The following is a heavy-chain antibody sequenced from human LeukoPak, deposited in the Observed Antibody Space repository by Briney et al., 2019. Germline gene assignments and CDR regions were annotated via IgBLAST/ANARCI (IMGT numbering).Heavy chain of an antibody. CDR3: APLPGSGWPAMGGAGTRGLFDY. V-gene: IGHV3-23*01. CDR2: ISGSGGNV. CDR1: GFTFSSYA. Sequence: GGSLRPSCAASGFTFSSYAMNWVRQAPGKGLEWVSAISGSGGNVYYADSVKGRLTISRDNSKNTLYLQMNRLRAEDTAVYYCAPLPGSGWPAMGGAGTRGLFDYWGQGTLVTVSS. J-gene: IGHJ4*01. D-gene: IGHD6-19*01.